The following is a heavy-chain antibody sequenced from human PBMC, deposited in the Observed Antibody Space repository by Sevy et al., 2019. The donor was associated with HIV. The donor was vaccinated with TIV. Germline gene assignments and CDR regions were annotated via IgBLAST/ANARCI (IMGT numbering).Heavy chain of an antibody. Sequence: SETLSLTCTVSGGSVSSGSYYWSWIRQPPGKGLEWIGYIYHSGRTNYNPSLKSRVTISVDTSKNQFSLQLSSVTAADTAVYNCARETCGSASCYGSWFDPWGQGTLVTVSS. CDR3: ARETCGSASCYGSWFDP. CDR1: GGSVSSGSYY. J-gene: IGHJ5*02. V-gene: IGHV4-61*01. D-gene: IGHD2-2*01. CDR2: IYHSGRT.